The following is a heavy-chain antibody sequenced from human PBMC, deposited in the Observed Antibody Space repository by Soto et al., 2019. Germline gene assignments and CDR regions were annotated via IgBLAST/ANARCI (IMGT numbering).Heavy chain of an antibody. CDR3: ARWLERRPPYYCYYMDV. Sequence: QVTLKESGPVLVKPTEPLTLTCTVSGFSLSNARMGVSWIRQPPGKALEWLAHIFSNDEKSSSSSLKSRLTISQDTSNSQVVLTMTNMDPVDTATYYCARWLERRPPYYCYYMDVWGKGTTVTVSS. D-gene: IGHD1-1*01. CDR2: IFSNDEK. J-gene: IGHJ6*03. CDR1: GFSLSNARMG. V-gene: IGHV2-26*01.